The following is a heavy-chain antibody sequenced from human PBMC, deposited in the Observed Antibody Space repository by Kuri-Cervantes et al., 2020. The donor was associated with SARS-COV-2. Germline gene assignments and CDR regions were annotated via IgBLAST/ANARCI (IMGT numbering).Heavy chain of an antibody. J-gene: IGHJ4*02. CDR3: AREWALGIAARTGPFDY. CDR2: ISGNADFT. CDR1: GFSFSNFA. D-gene: IGHD6-6*01. V-gene: IGHV3-21*01. Sequence: GESLKISCAASGFSFSNFAMNWVRQAPGKGLEWVSLISGNADFTYYADSVKGRFTISRDNAKNSLYLQMNSLRAEDTAVYYCAREWALGIAARTGPFDYWGQGTLVTVSS.